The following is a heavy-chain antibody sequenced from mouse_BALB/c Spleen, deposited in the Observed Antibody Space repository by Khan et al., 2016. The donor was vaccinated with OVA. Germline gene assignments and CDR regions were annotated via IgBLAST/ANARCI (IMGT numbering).Heavy chain of an antibody. D-gene: IGHD1-1*01. Sequence: QVQLKESGPELVKPGASVKMSCKASGYTFTDYVINWVKQRTGQGLEWIGDIYPGSGSTYYNEKFKGKAKLTADKSSNTAYMQLSSLTFEDSAVYCWARGGYSVFAYWGQGTLVTVSA. J-gene: IGHJ3*01. CDR3: ARGGYSVFAY. V-gene: IGHV1-77*01. CDR1: GYTFTDYV. CDR2: IYPGSGST.